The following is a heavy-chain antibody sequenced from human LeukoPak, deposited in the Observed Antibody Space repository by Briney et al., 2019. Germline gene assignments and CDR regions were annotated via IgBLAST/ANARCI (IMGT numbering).Heavy chain of an antibody. CDR1: GFTVSSNY. CDR2: IYSGGST. V-gene: IGHV3-53*01. D-gene: IGHD6-19*01. CDR3: AKDHLPGIVVADRDY. J-gene: IGHJ4*02. Sequence: PGGSLRLSCAASGFTVSSNYMSWVRQAPGKGLEWVSIIYSGGSTFYADSVKGRFTISRDSSKNTLYLQINSLRAEDTAVYYCAKDHLPGIVVADRDYWGQGTLVTVSS.